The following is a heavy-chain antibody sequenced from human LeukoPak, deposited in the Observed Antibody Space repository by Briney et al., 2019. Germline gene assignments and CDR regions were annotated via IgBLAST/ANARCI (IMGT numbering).Heavy chain of an antibody. CDR2: ISGSGGST. CDR3: AKGDYYGSSVFDY. CDR1: GFTFSNYA. V-gene: IGHV3-23*01. D-gene: IGHD3-10*01. Sequence: GGSLRLSCAASGFTFSNYAMSWVRQAPGKGLEWVSAISGSGGSTYYADSVKGRFTISRDNSKNTLYLQMNSLRAEDTAVYYCAKGDYYGSSVFDYWGQGTLVTVSS. J-gene: IGHJ4*02.